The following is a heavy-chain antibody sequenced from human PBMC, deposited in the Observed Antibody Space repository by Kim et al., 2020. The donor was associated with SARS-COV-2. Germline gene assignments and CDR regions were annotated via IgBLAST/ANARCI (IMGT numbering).Heavy chain of an antibody. CDR2: INAGNGNT. D-gene: IGHD2-15*01. Sequence: ASVKVSCKASGYTFTSDAMHWVRQAPGQRLEWMGWINAGNGNTKYSQNFQGRVTITRDTSASTAYMELSSLRSEDTAVYYCATLRGIFGLEGIFDYWGQGALGTVAT. V-gene: IGHV1-3*01. CDR3: ATLRGIFGLEGIFDY. J-gene: IGHJ4*02. CDR1: GYTFTSDA.